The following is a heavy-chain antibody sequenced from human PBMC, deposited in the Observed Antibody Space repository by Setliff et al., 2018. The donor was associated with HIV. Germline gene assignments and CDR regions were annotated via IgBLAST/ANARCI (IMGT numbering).Heavy chain of an antibody. D-gene: IGHD6-19*01. CDR2: INAGNGNT. CDR1: GYTFSRYA. Sequence: VASVKVSCKASGYTFSRYAMHWVRQAPGQRLEWMGWINAGNGNTKYSQKFQGRVSIARDTSASTAYTELSSLRSEDTAVYYCARVQTMAVAGTQYYYMDVWGKGTTVTVSS. CDR3: ARVQTMAVAGTQYYYMDV. J-gene: IGHJ6*03. V-gene: IGHV1-3*01.